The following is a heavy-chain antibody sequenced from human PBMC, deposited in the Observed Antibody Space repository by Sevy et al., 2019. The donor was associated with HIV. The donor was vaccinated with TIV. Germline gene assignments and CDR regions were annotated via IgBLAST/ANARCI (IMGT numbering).Heavy chain of an antibody. D-gene: IGHD3-22*01. CDR1: GYTFTSYD. J-gene: IGHJ5*02. CDR2: MNPNTGNT. V-gene: IGHV1-8*02. CDR3: TRVRALNYYDTSVSMEYNWFDP. Sequence: ASVKGSCKASGYTFTSYDINWVRQATGQGLEWMGWMNPNTGNTGYAQKFQGRVTMTRDTSPSTAYMELRSLRSDDTAIYYCTRVRALNYYDTSVSMEYNWFDPWGQGTLVTVSS.